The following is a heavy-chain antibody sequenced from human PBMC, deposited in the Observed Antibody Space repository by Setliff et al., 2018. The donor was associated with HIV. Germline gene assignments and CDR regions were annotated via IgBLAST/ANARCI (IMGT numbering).Heavy chain of an antibody. J-gene: IGHJ4*02. Sequence: SETLSLTCTVSGGSISSYCWNWIRQSPGRRLEWIGFIFSSGSTKYNPSLQSRVTMSIDTSKNQFSLKLTSVTAADTAVYYCARHSPSDYWGQGTLVTVSS. CDR3: ARHSPSDY. CDR2: IFSSGST. V-gene: IGHV4-59*08. CDR1: GGSISSYC.